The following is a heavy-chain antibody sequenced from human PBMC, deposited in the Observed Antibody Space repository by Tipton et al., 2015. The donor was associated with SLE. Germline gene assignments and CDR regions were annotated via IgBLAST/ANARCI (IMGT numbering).Heavy chain of an antibody. CDR1: GGSFSGYY. CDR3: ARAGIAAAGTFGY. V-gene: IGHV3-11*06. J-gene: IGHJ4*02. Sequence: LSLTCAVYGGSFSGYYWSWIRQAPGKGLEWVSYISSSSSYTNYADSVKGRFTISRDNAKNSLYLQMNSLRAEDTAVYYCARAGIAAAGTFGYWGQGTLVTVSS. CDR2: ISSSSSYT. D-gene: IGHD6-13*01.